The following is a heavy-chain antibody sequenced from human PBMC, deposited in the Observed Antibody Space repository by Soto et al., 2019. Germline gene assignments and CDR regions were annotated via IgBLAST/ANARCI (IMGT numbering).Heavy chain of an antibody. CDR3: ATVVPPANRENF. D-gene: IGHD2-2*01. J-gene: IGHJ4*02. V-gene: IGHV3-30*03. Sequence: PVGSLRLSCAASGFTFTDHGFHWVRQAPGRGLEWVAVLSHDGNDKYYADSVKGRFTISRDNFKNTLSLQMNSLRPEDTAVYYCATVVPPANRENFWGQGTLVTVSS. CDR1: GFTFTDHG. CDR2: LSHDGNDK.